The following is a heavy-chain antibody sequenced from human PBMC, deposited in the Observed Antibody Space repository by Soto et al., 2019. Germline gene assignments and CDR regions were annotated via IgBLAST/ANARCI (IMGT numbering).Heavy chain of an antibody. J-gene: IGHJ4*02. Sequence: QVQLVQSGAEVKKPGASVKVSCKASGYTFTSYGISWVRQAPGQGLEWMGWISADNGNTKYAQKLQGRVTMTTDTSRSTAREELRRLAADAAAGYYGGRYRRSYGHTPFVFWGQGTLGTVSS. CDR3: GRYRRSYGHTPFVF. CDR2: ISADNGNT. V-gene: IGHV1-18*01. CDR1: GYTFTSYG. D-gene: IGHD5-18*01.